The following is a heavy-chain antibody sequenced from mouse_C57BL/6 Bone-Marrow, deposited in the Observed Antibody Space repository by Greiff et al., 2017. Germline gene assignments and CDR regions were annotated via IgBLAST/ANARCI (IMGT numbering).Heavy chain of an antibody. Sequence: EVQLQQSGPELVKPGASVKISCKASGYTFTDYYMNWVKQSHGKSLEWIGDIIPNNGGTSSNQKFKGKATLTVDKSSSTAYMALRILTSEDSAVYYCARSDGYYFDYARDYGGQGTSVTVSS. D-gene: IGHD2-3*01. V-gene: IGHV1-26*01. J-gene: IGHJ4*01. CDR3: ARSDGYYFDYARDY. CDR1: GYTFTDYY. CDR2: IIPNNGGT.